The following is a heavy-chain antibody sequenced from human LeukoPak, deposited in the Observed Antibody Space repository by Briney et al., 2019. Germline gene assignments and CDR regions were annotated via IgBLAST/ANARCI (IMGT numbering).Heavy chain of an antibody. Sequence: GGTLRLSCAASGFTFSSYGMSWVRQAPGKGLEWVSAISGSGASTYYADSVKGRFTMSRDNSKNTLYLQMNSLRAEDTAVYYCAKGVGYCSGGSCQQFDYWGQGTLVTVSS. J-gene: IGHJ4*02. D-gene: IGHD2-15*01. CDR3: AKGVGYCSGGSCQQFDY. CDR1: GFTFSSYG. V-gene: IGHV3-23*01. CDR2: ISGSGAST.